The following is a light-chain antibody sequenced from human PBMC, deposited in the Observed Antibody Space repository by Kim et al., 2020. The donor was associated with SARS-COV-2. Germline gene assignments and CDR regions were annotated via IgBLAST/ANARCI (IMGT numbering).Light chain of an antibody. J-gene: IGLJ3*02. Sequence: PGQSITICCTGTSCDVGGYNYVSWYQQHPGKAPKLMIYDVSKRPSGVSNRFSGSKSGNTASLTISGLQAEDEADYYCSSYTSSSLVFGGGTQLTVL. V-gene: IGLV2-14*03. CDR1: SCDVGGYNY. CDR2: DVS. CDR3: SSYTSSSLV.